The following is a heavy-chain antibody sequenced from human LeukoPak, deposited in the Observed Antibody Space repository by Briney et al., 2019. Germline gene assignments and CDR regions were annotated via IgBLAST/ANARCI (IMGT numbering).Heavy chain of an antibody. Sequence: ASVKVSCKASGYTFTSYDINWVRQATGQGLEWMGWMNPNSGGTNYAQKFQGRVTMTRDTSISTAYMELSRLRSDDTAVYYCARVGRSGGWGQGTLVTVSS. V-gene: IGHV1-2*02. J-gene: IGHJ4*02. CDR2: MNPNSGGT. D-gene: IGHD1-26*01. CDR3: ARVGRSGG. CDR1: GYTFTSYD.